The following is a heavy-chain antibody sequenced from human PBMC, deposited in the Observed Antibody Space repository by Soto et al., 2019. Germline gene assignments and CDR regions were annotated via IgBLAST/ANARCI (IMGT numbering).Heavy chain of an antibody. Sequence: SETLSLTCTVSGGSIRSYYWSWIRQPAGKGLEWIGRIYTSGSTNYNPSLKSRVTMSVDTSKNQFSLKLSSVTAADTAVYYCARQPGTPAAGTMRWFDPWGQGTLVTVSS. CDR3: ARQPGTPAAGTMRWFDP. D-gene: IGHD6-13*01. V-gene: IGHV4-4*07. CDR1: GGSIRSYY. J-gene: IGHJ5*02. CDR2: IYTSGST.